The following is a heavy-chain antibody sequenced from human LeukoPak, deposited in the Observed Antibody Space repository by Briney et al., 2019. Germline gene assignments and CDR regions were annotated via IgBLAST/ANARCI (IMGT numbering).Heavy chain of an antibody. J-gene: IGHJ4*02. V-gene: IGHV4-34*01. CDR3: ARCIPHYCSSTTCPNHY. CDR2: IHRSGST. D-gene: IGHD2-2*01. Sequence: KPSETLSLTCAVYGGSFSGYSWSWIRQPPGEGLEWIGEIHRSGSTNYHPSLKSRVTISVDTSKNQFSLKLSSVTAADTAVYYCARCIPHYCSSTTCPNHYWGQGTLVTVSS. CDR1: GGSFSGYS.